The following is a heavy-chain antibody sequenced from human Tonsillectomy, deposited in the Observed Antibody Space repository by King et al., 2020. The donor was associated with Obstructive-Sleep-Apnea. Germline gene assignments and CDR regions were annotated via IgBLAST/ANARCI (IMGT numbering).Heavy chain of an antibody. CDR2: FSWNSDSI. V-gene: IGHV3-9*01. CDR1: GFTFDDYA. CDR3: AKDMTPHVFYYFDF. J-gene: IGHJ4*02. Sequence: QLVQSGGGLVQPGRSLRLSCAASGFTFDDYAIHWVRQAPGKGLEWVSGFSWNSDSINYADSVKGRFTISRDNAKNSLYLQMNSLRAEDTAFYYCAKDMTPHVFYYFDFWGQGTLVTVSS. D-gene: IGHD2-15*01.